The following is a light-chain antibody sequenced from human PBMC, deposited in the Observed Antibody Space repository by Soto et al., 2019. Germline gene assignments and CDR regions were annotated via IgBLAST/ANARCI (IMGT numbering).Light chain of an antibody. J-gene: IGLJ3*02. CDR1: SGDVTNGHW. CDR3: SLNYESGRV. CDR2: DTN. Sequence: QAVVTQEPSLTVSPGGTVTLTCGSSSGDVTNGHWPYWFQQKPGQVPKTLIYDTNNKHSWTPARFSGSLLGGKAALTLSGAQPEDEADYFCSLNYESGRVFGGGTKLTVL. V-gene: IGLV7-46*01.